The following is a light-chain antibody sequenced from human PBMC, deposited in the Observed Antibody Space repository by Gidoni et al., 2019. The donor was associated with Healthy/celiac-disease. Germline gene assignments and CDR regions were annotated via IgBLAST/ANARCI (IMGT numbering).Light chain of an antibody. CDR2: AAS. V-gene: IGKV1-39*01. CDR3: QQSYSTPPGFT. CDR1: QSISSY. J-gene: IGKJ3*01. Sequence: DIQMTQSPSSLSASVGDGVTITCRASQSISSYLNWYQQKPGKAPKLLIYAASSLQSGVPSRFSGSGSGTDFTLTISSLQPEDFATYYCQQSYSTPPGFTFGPGTKVDIK.